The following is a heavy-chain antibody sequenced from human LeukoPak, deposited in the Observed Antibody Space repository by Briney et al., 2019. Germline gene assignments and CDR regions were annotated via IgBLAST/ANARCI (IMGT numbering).Heavy chain of an antibody. D-gene: IGHD4-23*01. CDR1: GFTFSSYG. CDR3: ARGARKGDDYGGFFDY. Sequence: GGSLRLSCAASGFTFSSYGMHWVRQAPGKGLEWVAVISYDGSYKDYADSVKGRFTISRDNSKNTLFLQMNSLRTEDTAVYYCARGARKGDDYGGFFDYWGQGTLVTVSS. J-gene: IGHJ4*02. V-gene: IGHV3-30*19. CDR2: ISYDGSYK.